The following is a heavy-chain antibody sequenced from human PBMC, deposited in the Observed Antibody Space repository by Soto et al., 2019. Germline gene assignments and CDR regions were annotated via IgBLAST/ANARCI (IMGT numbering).Heavy chain of an antibody. V-gene: IGHV3-30-3*01. J-gene: IGHJ5*02. CDR2: ISYDGSNK. Sequence: QVQLVESGGGVVQPGRSLRLSCAASGFTFSSYAMHWVRQAPGKRLEWVAVISYDGSNKYYADSVKGRFTISRDNSKNTLYLQMNSLRAEDTAVYYCARTSYSLKGGNWFDPWGQGTLVTVSS. CDR3: ARTSYSLKGGNWFDP. D-gene: IGHD2-15*01. CDR1: GFTFSSYA.